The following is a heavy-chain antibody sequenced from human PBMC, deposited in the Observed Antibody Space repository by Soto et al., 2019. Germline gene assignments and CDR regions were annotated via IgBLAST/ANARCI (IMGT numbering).Heavy chain of an antibody. V-gene: IGHV1-2*02. J-gene: IGHJ4*02. CDR3: ARVPVGATYRRVYYFDY. Sequence: GASVKVSCKASGYTFTGYYMHWVRQAPGQGLEWMGWINPNSGGTNYAQKFQGRVTMTRDTSISTAYMELSRLRSDDTAVYYCARVPVGATYRRVYYFDYWGQGTLVTVSS. D-gene: IGHD1-26*01. CDR1: GYTFTGYY. CDR2: INPNSGGT.